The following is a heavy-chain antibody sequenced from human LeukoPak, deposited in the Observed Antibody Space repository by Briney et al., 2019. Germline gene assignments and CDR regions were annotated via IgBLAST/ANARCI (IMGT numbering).Heavy chain of an antibody. V-gene: IGHV3-13*01. CDR2: IGTAGDT. Sequence: GGSLRLSCAASGFTFSSYDMHWVRQAPGKGLEWVSDIGTAGDTHYPGSVKGRFTISRENAKNHLYLQMNSLRAEDTAVYYCARSYTDAPRVDYWGQGTLVTVSS. CDR3: ARSYTDAPRVDY. D-gene: IGHD2-2*02. J-gene: IGHJ4*02. CDR1: GFTFSSYD.